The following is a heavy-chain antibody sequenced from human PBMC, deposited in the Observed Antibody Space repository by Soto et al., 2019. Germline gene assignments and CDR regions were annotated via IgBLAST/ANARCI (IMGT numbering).Heavy chain of an antibody. Sequence: SETLSLTCTVSGGSISSGDYYWSWIRQPPGKGLEWIGYIYYSGSTYYNPSLKSRVTISVDTSKNQFSLKLSSVTAADTAVYYCASSVDTAMVTFDYWGQGTLVTVS. D-gene: IGHD5-18*01. CDR1: GGSISSGDYY. CDR2: IYYSGST. V-gene: IGHV4-30-4*01. CDR3: ASSVDTAMVTFDY. J-gene: IGHJ4*02.